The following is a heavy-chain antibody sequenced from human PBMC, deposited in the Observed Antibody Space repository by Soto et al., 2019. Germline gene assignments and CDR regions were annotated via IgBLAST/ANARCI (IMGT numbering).Heavy chain of an antibody. V-gene: IGHV3-30*03. CDR2: ISYDGSNK. Sequence: PVRPRSLSCATSSFTFSSYDMHWVRQAPGKGQEWVAVISYDGSNKYYADSVKGRFTVSRDNSKNTLYLQMNSLRAEHTAVYYCATVISPFFYNATRNNDYYS. J-gene: IGHJ6*01. CDR1: SFTFSSYD. CDR3: ATVISPFFYNATRNNDYYS. D-gene: IGHD1-1*01.